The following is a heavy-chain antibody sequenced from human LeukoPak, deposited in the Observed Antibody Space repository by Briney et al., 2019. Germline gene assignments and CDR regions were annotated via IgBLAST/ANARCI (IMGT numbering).Heavy chain of an antibody. D-gene: IGHD3-10*01. CDR2: IYYSGST. Sequence: SETLSLTCSVSGGSVRSRDFYWVWLRQPPGKGLEWIGSIYYSGSTYYNPSLKSRVTISVDTSKNQFSLKLSSVTAADTAVYYCARPLGYGSGSYYHAFDIWGQGTMVTVSS. V-gene: IGHV4-39*01. CDR1: GGSVRSRDFY. J-gene: IGHJ3*02. CDR3: ARPLGYGSGSYYHAFDI.